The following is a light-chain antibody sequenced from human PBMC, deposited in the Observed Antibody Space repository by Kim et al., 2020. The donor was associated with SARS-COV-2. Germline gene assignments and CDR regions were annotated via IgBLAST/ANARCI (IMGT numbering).Light chain of an antibody. CDR2: GAS. V-gene: IGKV3-20*01. CDR3: QQYGSSPPYT. CDR1: QSVSSSS. J-gene: IGKJ2*01. Sequence: SPGERATLSCRASQSVSSSSLAWYQQTPGQAPRLLIYGASSRATGIPDRFSGSGSGTDFTLTISRLEPEDFAVYYCQQYGSSPPYTFGQGTKLEIK.